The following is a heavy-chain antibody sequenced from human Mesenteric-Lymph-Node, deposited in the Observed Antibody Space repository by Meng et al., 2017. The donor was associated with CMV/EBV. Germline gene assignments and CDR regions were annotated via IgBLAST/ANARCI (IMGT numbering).Heavy chain of an antibody. CDR1: GYSFTSYW. V-gene: IGHV5-51*01. CDR3: ARGHYDFWSATSDGYFDY. Sequence: KVSCKGSGYSFTSYWIGWVRQMPGKGLEWMGIIYPDDSDMRYSPSFQGQVTISADKSISTAYLQWSSLKASDTAIYYCARGHYDFWSATSDGYFDYWGQGTLVTVS. CDR2: IYPDDSDM. D-gene: IGHD3-3*01. J-gene: IGHJ4*02.